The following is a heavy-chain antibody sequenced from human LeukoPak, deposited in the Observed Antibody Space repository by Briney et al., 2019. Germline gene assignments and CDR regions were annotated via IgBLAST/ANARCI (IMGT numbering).Heavy chain of an antibody. V-gene: IGHV3-53*01. CDR3: ASGYDSSGYYDY. J-gene: IGHJ4*02. Sequence: SDXYMSWVRQAXGKGLEWVSVIYSGGSTYYADSVKGRFTISRDNSKNTLYLQMNSLRAEDTAVYYCASGYDSSGYYDYWGQGTLVTVSS. CDR1: SDXY. CDR2: IYSGGST. D-gene: IGHD3-22*01.